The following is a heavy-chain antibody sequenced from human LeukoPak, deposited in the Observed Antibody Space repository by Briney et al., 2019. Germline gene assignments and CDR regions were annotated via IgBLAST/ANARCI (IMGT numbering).Heavy chain of an antibody. D-gene: IGHD5-24*01. CDR2: INHSGST. Sequence: SETLSLTCAVYGGSFSGYYWSWIRQPPGKGLEWIGEINHSGSTNYNPSLKSRVTISVDTSKNQFSLKLSSVTAADTAVYYCARGLRREMATIWDYYYYYYMDVWGKGTTVTVSS. J-gene: IGHJ6*03. CDR1: GGSFSGYY. V-gene: IGHV4-34*01. CDR3: ARGLRREMATIWDYYYYYYMDV.